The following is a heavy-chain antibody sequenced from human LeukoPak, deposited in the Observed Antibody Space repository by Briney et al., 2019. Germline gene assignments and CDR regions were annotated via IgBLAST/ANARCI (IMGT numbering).Heavy chain of an antibody. CDR3: ARGVLGPYYFDL. Sequence: PSETLSLTCAVYGGTFRGYYWSWIRQPPGKGREWIGEIHYTGATNYKPSLKSRVTISGDPSKNQVSLRVYSVTAADTAVYYCARGVLGPYYFDLWGRGTLVTVSS. CDR2: IHYTGAT. J-gene: IGHJ2*01. CDR1: GGTFRGYY. D-gene: IGHD7-27*01. V-gene: IGHV4-34*01.